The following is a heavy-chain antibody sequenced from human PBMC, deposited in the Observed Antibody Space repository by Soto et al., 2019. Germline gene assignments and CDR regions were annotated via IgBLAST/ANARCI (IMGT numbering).Heavy chain of an antibody. CDR1: GYSFSNYW. D-gene: IGHD2-15*01. J-gene: IGHJ6*02. Sequence: GESLKISCEGSGYSFSNYWIAWVRQMPGKVLEWMGISYPADSDTRYSPSFQGQVTISADKYINTASLQWSSLKASDTATYYCARQFHDNSGGGYYYYGLDVWGQGTTVTVSS. V-gene: IGHV5-51*01. CDR3: ARQFHDNSGGGYYYYGLDV. CDR2: SYPADSDT.